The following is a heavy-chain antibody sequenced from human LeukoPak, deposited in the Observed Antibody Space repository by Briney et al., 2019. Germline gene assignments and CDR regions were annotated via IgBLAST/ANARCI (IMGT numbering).Heavy chain of an antibody. CDR3: ARDRAMVRGVIISFYYGMDV. CDR1: GGTFSSYA. CDR2: IIPIFGTA. J-gene: IGHJ6*04. Sequence: ASVKVSCKASGGTFSSYAISWVRQAPGQGLEWMGGIIPIFGTANYVQKFQGRVTITADKSTSTAYMELSSLRSEDTAVYHCARDRAMVRGVIISFYYGMDVWGKGTTVTVSS. V-gene: IGHV1-69*06. D-gene: IGHD3-10*01.